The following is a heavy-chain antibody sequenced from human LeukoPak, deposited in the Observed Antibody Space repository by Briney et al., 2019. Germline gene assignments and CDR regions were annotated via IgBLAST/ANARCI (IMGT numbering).Heavy chain of an antibody. CDR2: RNPNSGGT. V-gene: IGHV1-2*02. CDR3: ARVSCSGGSCYSPFDY. Sequence: ASVKVSCKASGYTXTGYYMHWVRQAPGQGLEWMGWRNPNSGGTNYAQKFQGRVTMTRDTSISTAYMELSRLRSDDTAVYYCARVSCSGGSCYSPFDYWGQGTLVTVSS. J-gene: IGHJ4*02. D-gene: IGHD2-15*01. CDR1: GYTXTGYY.